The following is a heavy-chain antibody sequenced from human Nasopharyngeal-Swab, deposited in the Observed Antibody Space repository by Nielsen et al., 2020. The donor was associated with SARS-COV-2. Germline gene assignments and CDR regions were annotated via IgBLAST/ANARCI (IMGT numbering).Heavy chain of an antibody. CDR2: IVVPNGNT. Sequence: SVKVSCKASGFTFTSSALQWVRQARGQRLEWIGWIVVPNGNTNYAQKFQERVTITRDMSTSTAYMELRSLRSDDTAVYYCAAGVLGYCSGGSCPDYWGQGTLVTVSS. CDR3: AAGVLGYCSGGSCPDY. J-gene: IGHJ4*02. V-gene: IGHV1-58*01. D-gene: IGHD2-15*01. CDR1: GFTFTSSA.